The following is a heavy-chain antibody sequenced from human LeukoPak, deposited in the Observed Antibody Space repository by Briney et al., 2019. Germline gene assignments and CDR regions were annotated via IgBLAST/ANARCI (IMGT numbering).Heavy chain of an antibody. D-gene: IGHD2-2*01. CDR2: INAYNGNT. J-gene: IGHJ6*03. CDR3: ARWGLVAPGTYYYYYMDV. CDR1: GYTFTGYY. V-gene: IGHV1-18*04. Sequence: GASVKVSCKASGYTFTGYYMHWVRQAPGQGLEWMGWINAYNGNTYYAQDLQGRVTMTTDTSTSTAYMELRSLRSDDTAVYYCARWGLVAPGTYYYYYMDVWGKGTTVTVSS.